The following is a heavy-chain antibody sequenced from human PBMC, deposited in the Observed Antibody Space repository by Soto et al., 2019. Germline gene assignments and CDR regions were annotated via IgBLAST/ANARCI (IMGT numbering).Heavy chain of an antibody. CDR2: IYYSGST. D-gene: IGHD2-8*01. CDR1: GGSLSSGGYY. V-gene: IGHV4-31*04. CDR3: AKTKTPHVRNGMDV. Sequence: QVRLQESGPGLVRPSQTLSLTCTVSGGSLSSGGYYCSWIRQLPGKGLEWIGFIYYSGSTFYNPSLMSRVTMSADASKNQISLKLSSVTAADTAVYYCAKTKTPHVRNGMDVWGQGTTVTVSS. J-gene: IGHJ6*02.